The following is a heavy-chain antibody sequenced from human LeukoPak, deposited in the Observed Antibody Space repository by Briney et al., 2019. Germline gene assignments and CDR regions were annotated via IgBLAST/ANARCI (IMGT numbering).Heavy chain of an antibody. Sequence: GGSLRLSCTASGFTFGDYAMNWVRQAPGKGLEWVGFIRSKAYGGTTEYAASVKGRFTISRDDSKSIAYLQMNSLKTEDTAVYYCARVPRCSSTSCYAGWGQGTLVTVSS. CDR1: GFTFGDYA. D-gene: IGHD2-2*01. CDR3: ARVPRCSSTSCYAG. J-gene: IGHJ4*02. V-gene: IGHV3-49*04. CDR2: IRSKAYGGTT.